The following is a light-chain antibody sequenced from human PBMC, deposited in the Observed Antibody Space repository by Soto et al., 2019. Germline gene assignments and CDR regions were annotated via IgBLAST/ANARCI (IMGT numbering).Light chain of an antibody. V-gene: IGKV1-12*01. CDR3: QQAHSFPLT. J-gene: IGKJ4*01. Sequence: DIQMTQSPSSVSASVGDRVTITCRASQDIISWLAWYQQKPGKAPKLLIFEAYSLQSGVPSRFSGSGSGTEFTLTINSLQPEDFATYHCQQAHSFPLTFGGGTKVEI. CDR2: EAY. CDR1: QDIISW.